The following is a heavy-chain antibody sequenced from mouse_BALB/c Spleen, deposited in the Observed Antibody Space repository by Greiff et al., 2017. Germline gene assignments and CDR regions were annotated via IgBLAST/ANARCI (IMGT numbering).Heavy chain of an antibody. D-gene: IGHD2-1*01. J-gene: IGHJ2*01. CDR1: GYAFSSYW. V-gene: IGHV1-80*01. CDR3: ARSNYGNHYYFDY. CDR2: IYPGDGDT. Sequence: VQLQQSGAELVRPGSSVKISCKASGYAFSSYWMNWVKQRPGQGLEWIGQIYPGDGDTNYNGKFKGKATLTADKSSSTAYMQLSSLTSEDSAVYFCARSNYGNHYYFDYWGQGTTLTVSS.